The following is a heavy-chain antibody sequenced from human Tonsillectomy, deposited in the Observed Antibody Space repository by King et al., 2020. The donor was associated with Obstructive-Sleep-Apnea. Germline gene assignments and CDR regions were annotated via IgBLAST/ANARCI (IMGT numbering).Heavy chain of an antibody. CDR2: IYTSGCT. CDR1: GGSMNSFY. CDR3: AREFQD. V-gene: IGHV4-4*07. J-gene: IGHJ1*01. Sequence: QLQESGPGLVKPSETLSLTCTVSGGSMNSFYWSWIRQPAGKGLEWIGRIYTSGCTNCNPSLKSRVTMSVDTSKKQFSLKLRSVTAADTAVYYCAREFQDWGQGTLVTVSS.